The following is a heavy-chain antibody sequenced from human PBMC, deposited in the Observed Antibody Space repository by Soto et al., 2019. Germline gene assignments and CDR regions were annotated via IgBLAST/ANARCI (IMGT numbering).Heavy chain of an antibody. V-gene: IGHV4-59*01. D-gene: IGHD1-26*01. Sequence: SETLSLTCTVSGGSISSYYWSWIRQPPGKGLEWIGYIYYSGSTNYNPSLKSRVTISLYTSKNQFSLKLSSVNAADTAVYYCARDKYSGCYHVGYDAFDIWGQGTMVTGSS. CDR2: IYYSGST. J-gene: IGHJ3*02. CDR1: GGSISSYY. CDR3: ARDKYSGCYHVGYDAFDI.